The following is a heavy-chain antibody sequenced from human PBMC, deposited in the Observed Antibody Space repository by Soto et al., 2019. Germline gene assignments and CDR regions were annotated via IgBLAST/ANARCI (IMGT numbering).Heavy chain of an antibody. Sequence: PSETLSLTGAVSGGSISSTNWWNCVRQPPGKGLEWIGDIHHSGGTNYNPSLKSRVTMSVDTSKNQFSLKLSSVTAADTAVYYCTRGTVTTYYFDCWGQGTLVTVSS. CDR2: IHHSGGT. J-gene: IGHJ4*02. CDR3: TRGTVTTYYFDC. D-gene: IGHD4-4*01. V-gene: IGHV4-4*02. CDR1: GGSISSTNW.